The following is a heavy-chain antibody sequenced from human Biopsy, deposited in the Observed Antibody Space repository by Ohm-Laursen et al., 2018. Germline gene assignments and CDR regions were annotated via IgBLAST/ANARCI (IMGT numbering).Heavy chain of an antibody. CDR1: GNTFSDYH. CDR3: GNEVHGRDY. V-gene: IGHV4-34*08. CDR2: INQAGTT. J-gene: IGHJ4*02. Sequence: SETLSLTWAVFGNTFSDYHWSWIRQPPGKGLEWIGQINQAGTTNYNPSLKSRVSISADASKNEFSLRLTSVTAADTAVYLCGNEVHGRDYWGLGAQVTVSS. D-gene: IGHD2-15*01.